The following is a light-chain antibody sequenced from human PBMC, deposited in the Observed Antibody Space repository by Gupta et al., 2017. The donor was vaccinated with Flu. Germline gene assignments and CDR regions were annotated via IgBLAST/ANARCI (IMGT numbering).Light chain of an antibody. Sequence: ATLSVSPGERATLSCRASQSVSSKLAWYQQKPGQAPRLLIYGASTRDTGIPARFSGSGSGTEFTLTISSRQSEDFAVYYCQQYNDWFLYTFGQGTKLEIK. J-gene: IGKJ2*01. CDR1: QSVSSK. CDR2: GAS. CDR3: QQYNDWFLYT. V-gene: IGKV3-15*01.